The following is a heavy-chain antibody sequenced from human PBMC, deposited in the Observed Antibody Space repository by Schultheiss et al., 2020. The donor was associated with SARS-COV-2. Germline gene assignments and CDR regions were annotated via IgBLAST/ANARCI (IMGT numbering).Heavy chain of an antibody. CDR3: ARERDYGDHDY. CDR2: ISGSGGST. Sequence: GESLKISCAASGFTFDDYTMHWVRQAPGKGLEWVSAISGSGGSTYYADSVKGRFTISRDNAKNTLYLQMNSLRAEDTAVYYCARERDYGDHDYWGQGTLVTVSS. CDR1: GFTFDDYT. V-gene: IGHV3-43*01. J-gene: IGHJ4*02. D-gene: IGHD4-17*01.